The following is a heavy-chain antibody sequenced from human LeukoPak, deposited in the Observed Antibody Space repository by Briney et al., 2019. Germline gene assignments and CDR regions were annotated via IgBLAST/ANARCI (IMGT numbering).Heavy chain of an antibody. V-gene: IGHV1-69*13. J-gene: IGHJ4*02. CDR1: GGTFSSYA. D-gene: IGHD4-17*01. Sequence: ASVKVSCKASGGTFSSYAISWVRQAPGQGLEWMGGIIPIFGTANSAQKFQGRVTITADESTSTAYMELSSLRSEDTAVYYCARESPLLYGALDYWGQGTLVTVSS. CDR3: ARESPLLYGALDY. CDR2: IIPIFGTA.